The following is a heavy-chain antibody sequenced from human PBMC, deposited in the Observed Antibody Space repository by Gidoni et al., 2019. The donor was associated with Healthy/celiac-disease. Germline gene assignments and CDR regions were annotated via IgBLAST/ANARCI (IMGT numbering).Heavy chain of an antibody. D-gene: IGHD3-10*01. CDR1: GFTFSSYG. V-gene: IGHV3-33*01. CDR2: IWYDGSNK. CDR3: ASTSFGDYGSGSYYGPFDY. J-gene: IGHJ4*02. Sequence: QVQLVESGGGVVQPGRSLRLSCAASGFTFSSYGMHWVRQAPGKGLEWVAVIWYDGSNKYYADSVKGRFTISRDNSKNTLYLQMNSLRAEDTAVYYCASTSFGDYGSGSYYGPFDYWGQGTLVTVSS.